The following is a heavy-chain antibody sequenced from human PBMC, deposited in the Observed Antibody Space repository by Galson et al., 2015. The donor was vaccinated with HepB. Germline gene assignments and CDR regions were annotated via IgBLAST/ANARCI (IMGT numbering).Heavy chain of an antibody. CDR1: GGSFSGYY. CDR2: INHSGST. D-gene: IGHD6-13*01. V-gene: IGHV4-34*01. CDR3: ARLWGLYSSSWYSYYYYGMDV. J-gene: IGHJ6*02. Sequence: SETLSLTCAVYGGSFSGYYWSWIRQPPGKGLEWIGEINHSGSTNYNPSLKSRVTISVDTSKNQFSLKLSSVTAADTAVYYCARLWGLYSSSWYSYYYYGMDVWGQGTTVTVSS.